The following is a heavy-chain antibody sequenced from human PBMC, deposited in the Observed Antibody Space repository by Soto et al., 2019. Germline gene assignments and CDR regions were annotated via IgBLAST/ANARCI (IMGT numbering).Heavy chain of an antibody. CDR3: ARDRVVPRDTTYYYYSMAV. CDR2: IIPIFGTA. CDR1: GGTFSSYA. J-gene: IGHJ6*02. V-gene: IGHV1-69*01. D-gene: IGHD2-15*01. Sequence: QVQLVQSGAEVKKPGSSVKVSCKASGGTFSSYAISWVRQAPGQGLEWMGGIIPIFGTANYAQKFQGRVTVTAAESTSTAYMELSSLRSEATAVYYCARDRVVPRDTTYYYYSMAVWGQGTTVTVSS.